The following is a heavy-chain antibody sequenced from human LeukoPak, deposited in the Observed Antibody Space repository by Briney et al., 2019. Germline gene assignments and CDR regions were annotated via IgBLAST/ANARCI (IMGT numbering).Heavy chain of an antibody. CDR3: ARGRCGPKPLSL. CDR1: GYTFTIYD. Sequence: VASVKVSCKASGYTFTIYDLNWVRQAPGQGLEWMGYMNPNSGNTGSSQKFHGRLTMTRSTSINTGYMELSSLKYEDTAVYFCARGRCGPKPLSLWGQGTMVTVSS. D-gene: IGHD1-26*01. CDR2: MNPNSGNT. J-gene: IGHJ3*01. V-gene: IGHV1-8*02.